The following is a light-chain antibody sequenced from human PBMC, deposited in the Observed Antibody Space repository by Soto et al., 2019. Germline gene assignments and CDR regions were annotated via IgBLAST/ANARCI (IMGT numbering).Light chain of an antibody. V-gene: IGKV1-8*01. CDR2: AAS. Sequence: IQLTQSPSSRSSSVGDRVTITCRASQGISSSLAWYQQKPGKAPRLLIYAASTLQSGVPSRFSGTGSGTDRTLTISCLKYEDGATYDRQQYYSYPLTFGGGTKVDIK. J-gene: IGKJ4*01. CDR3: QQYYSYPLT. CDR1: QGISSS.